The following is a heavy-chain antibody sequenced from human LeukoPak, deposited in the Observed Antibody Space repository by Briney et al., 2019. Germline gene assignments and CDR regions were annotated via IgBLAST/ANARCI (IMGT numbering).Heavy chain of an antibody. CDR3: ASAHNYDSSGHV. J-gene: IGHJ4*02. CDR1: GGTFRSYA. V-gene: IGHV1-69*01. Sequence: SVKVSRMASGGTFRSYAISGVRQAPGQGLEWMGGIIPIFGTANYAQKFQGRDTISADESTSTAYMELSSLRSEDTAVYYCASAHNYDSSGHVWGQGTLVTVSS. D-gene: IGHD3-22*01. CDR2: IIPIFGTA.